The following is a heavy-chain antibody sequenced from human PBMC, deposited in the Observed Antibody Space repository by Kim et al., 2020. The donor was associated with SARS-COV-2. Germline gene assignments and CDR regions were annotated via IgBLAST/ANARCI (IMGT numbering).Heavy chain of an antibody. Sequence: YYAAPVRGRFTISRDNDKNSLYLQMNSLRAEDTAVYYCARGPNYSPFDYWGQGTLVTVSS. CDR3: ARGPNYSPFDY. J-gene: IGHJ4*02. D-gene: IGHD4-4*01. V-gene: IGHV3-48*03.